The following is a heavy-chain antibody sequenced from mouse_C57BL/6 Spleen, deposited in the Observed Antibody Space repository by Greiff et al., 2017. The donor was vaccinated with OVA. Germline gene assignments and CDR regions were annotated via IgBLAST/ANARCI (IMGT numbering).Heavy chain of an antibody. D-gene: IGHD1-1*01. CDR1: GYTFTSYT. V-gene: IGHV1-4*01. CDR3: ARRGSSAWFAY. Sequence: QVQLQQSGAELARPGASVQISCKASGYTFTSYTMHWVKQTPGQGLEWIGYINTSSGYTKYNKKVKDTATMTTDKSSSTDYMQQSSLTSEDAAVYYCARRGSSAWFAYWGQGTLVTVSA. CDR2: INTSSGYT. J-gene: IGHJ3*01.